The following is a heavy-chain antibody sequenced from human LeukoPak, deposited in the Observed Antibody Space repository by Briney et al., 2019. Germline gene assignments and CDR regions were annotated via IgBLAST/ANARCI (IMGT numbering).Heavy chain of an antibody. V-gene: IGHV1-2*02. CDR3: ARVGYCSGGACYSGPMDV. Sequence: GASVKVSCKASGYTFSGYYMHWVRQAPGQGLEWMGWIDPNSGGTKYTQKFQGRVTMTRDTSISTVYMELSRLRSDDSAVYYCARVGYCSGGACYSGPMDVWGQGTTVTVSS. CDR1: GYTFSGYY. D-gene: IGHD2-15*01. CDR2: IDPNSGGT. J-gene: IGHJ6*02.